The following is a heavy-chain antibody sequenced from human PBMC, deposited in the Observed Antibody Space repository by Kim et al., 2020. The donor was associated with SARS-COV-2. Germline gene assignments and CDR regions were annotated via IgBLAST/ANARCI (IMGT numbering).Heavy chain of an antibody. Sequence: GGSLRLSCAASGFTFSSYGMHWVRQAPGKGLEWVAVISYDGSNKYYADSVKGRFTISRDNSKNTLYLQMNSLRAEDTAVYYCAKVVFEGEDYGDYWAFDIWGQGTMVTVSS. CDR1: GFTFSSYG. CDR3: AKVVFEGEDYGDYWAFDI. J-gene: IGHJ3*02. CDR2: ISYDGSNK. D-gene: IGHD4-17*01. V-gene: IGHV3-30*18.